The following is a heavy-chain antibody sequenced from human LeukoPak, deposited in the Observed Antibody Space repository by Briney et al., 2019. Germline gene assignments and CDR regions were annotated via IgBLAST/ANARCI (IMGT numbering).Heavy chain of an antibody. V-gene: IGHV3-7*01. CDR3: ARDPYAGIMITFGGVIERDY. CDR1: GFTFSRYW. D-gene: IGHD3-16*01. Sequence: GGSLRLSCTASGFTFSRYWMSWVRQAPGKGLEWVANIKQDGSEKYYVDSVKARFTISRDNAKNSLYLQLNSLRAEDTAVYYCARDPYAGIMITFGGVIERDYWGQGTLVTVSS. CDR2: IKQDGSEK. J-gene: IGHJ4*02.